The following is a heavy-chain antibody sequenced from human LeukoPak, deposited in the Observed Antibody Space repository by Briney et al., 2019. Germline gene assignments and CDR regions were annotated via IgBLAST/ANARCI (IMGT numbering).Heavy chain of an antibody. CDR3: ARDGRGLVDY. Sequence: SETLSLTCAVYGGSFSGYYWSWIRQLPGKGLEWIGEINHSGSTNYNPSLKSRVTISVDTSKNQFSLKLSSVTAADTAVYYCARDGRGLVDYWGQGTLVTVSS. V-gene: IGHV4-34*01. D-gene: IGHD5-24*01. CDR2: INHSGST. CDR1: GGSFSGYY. J-gene: IGHJ4*02.